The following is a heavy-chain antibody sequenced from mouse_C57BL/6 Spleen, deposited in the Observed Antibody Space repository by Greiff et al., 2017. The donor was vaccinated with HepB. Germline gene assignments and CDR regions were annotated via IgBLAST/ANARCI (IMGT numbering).Heavy chain of an antibody. CDR2: IDPETGGT. J-gene: IGHJ1*03. D-gene: IGHD3-2*02. CDR1: GYTFTDYE. V-gene: IGHV1-15*01. Sequence: QVQLQQSGAELVRPGASVKLSCKASGYTFTDYEMHWVKQTPVHGLEWIGAIDPETGGTAYNQKFKGKAILTADKSSSTAYMELRSLTSEAAAVYDCKRSPGSSGYGEFDVWGTGTTLTVSS. CDR3: KRSPGSSGYGEFDV.